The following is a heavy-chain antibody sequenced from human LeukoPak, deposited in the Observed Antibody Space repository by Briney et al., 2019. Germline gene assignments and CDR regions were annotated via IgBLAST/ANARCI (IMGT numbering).Heavy chain of an antibody. D-gene: IGHD6-13*01. Sequence: GGSLRLSCAASGFTFSSYGMHWVRQAPGKGLEWVAVISYDGSNKYSADSVKGRFTISRDNSKNTLYLQMNSLRAEDTAVYYCAKDAAGPEYWGQGTLVTVSS. CDR3: AKDAAGPEY. CDR2: ISYDGSNK. CDR1: GFTFSSYG. V-gene: IGHV3-30*18. J-gene: IGHJ4*02.